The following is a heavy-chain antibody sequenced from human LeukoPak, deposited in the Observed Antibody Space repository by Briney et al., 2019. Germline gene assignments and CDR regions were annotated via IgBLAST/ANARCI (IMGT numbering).Heavy chain of an antibody. J-gene: IGHJ4*02. V-gene: IGHV4-59*11. CDR3: ARVRSGRFLEWLFDY. CDR2: IYYSGST. CDR1: GGSISSHY. Sequence: SETLSLTCTVSGGSISSHYWSWIRQPPGKGLEWIGYIYYSGSTNYNPSLKSRVTISVDTSKNQFSLKLSSVTAADTAMYYCARVRSGRFLEWLFDYWGQGTLVTVSS. D-gene: IGHD3-3*01.